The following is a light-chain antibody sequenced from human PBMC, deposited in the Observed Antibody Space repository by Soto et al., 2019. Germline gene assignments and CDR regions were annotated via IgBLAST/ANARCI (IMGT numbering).Light chain of an antibody. Sequence: DIQMTQSPSTLSASVRDRVTSTCRASQSISSWLAWYQQKPGKAPKLLIYKASSLESGVPSRFSGSGSGTEFTLTIISLQPDDFATYYCQQYNSYSCTFGQGTKVEIK. J-gene: IGKJ1*01. CDR2: KAS. V-gene: IGKV1-5*03. CDR3: QQYNSYSCT. CDR1: QSISSW.